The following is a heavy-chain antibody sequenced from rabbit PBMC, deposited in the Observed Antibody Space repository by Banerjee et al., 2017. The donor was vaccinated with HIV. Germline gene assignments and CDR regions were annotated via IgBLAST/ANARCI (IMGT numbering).Heavy chain of an antibody. J-gene: IGHJ6*01. CDR2: IYAGSNGGT. D-gene: IGHD4-1*01. CDR1: GFTVSSVYW. CDR3: ARDLDAVIGWNFGW. Sequence: QSLEESGGGLVKPGASLTLACTASGFTVSSVYWICWVRQAPGKGLEWIACIYAGSNGGTYYANWAKGRFTFSKTSSTTVTLQMTSLTAADTATYFCARDLDAVIGWNFGWWGPAPLVTVS. V-gene: IGHV1S40*01.